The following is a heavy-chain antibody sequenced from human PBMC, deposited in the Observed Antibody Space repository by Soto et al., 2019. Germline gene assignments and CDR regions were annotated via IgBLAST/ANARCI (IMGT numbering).Heavy chain of an antibody. CDR1: GYTFSDHD. CDR3: SGVGRDWNYYWFDY. D-gene: IGHD1-7*01. Sequence: QVQLLQSGAEVKKPGASVKVSCKASGYTFSDHDINWVRQASGQGPEWLGWMNPNSGDTGYAQNFQGRVTMTRATSKRTAQMEPRRVGSEEAAVYYCSGVGRDWNYYWFDYWGQGTLVTVSS. J-gene: IGHJ5*01. CDR2: MNPNSGDT. V-gene: IGHV1-8*01.